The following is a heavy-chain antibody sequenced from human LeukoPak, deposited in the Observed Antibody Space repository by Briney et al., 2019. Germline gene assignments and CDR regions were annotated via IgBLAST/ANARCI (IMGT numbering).Heavy chain of an antibody. V-gene: IGHV4-59*01. Sequence: SETLSLTCTVSGGSISSYYWSWIRQPPGEGLEWIGYIYYSGSTNYNPSLKSRVTISVDTSKNQFSLKLSSVTAADTAVYYYARGHYDFWSGYSSFDYWGQGTLVTVSS. D-gene: IGHD3-3*01. CDR3: ARGHYDFWSGYSSFDY. CDR1: GGSISSYY. CDR2: IYYSGST. J-gene: IGHJ4*02.